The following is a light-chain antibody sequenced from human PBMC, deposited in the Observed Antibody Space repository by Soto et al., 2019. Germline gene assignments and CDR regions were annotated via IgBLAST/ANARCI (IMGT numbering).Light chain of an antibody. J-gene: IGKJ2*01. Sequence: IQMTQPPPSLSASVGDRVTITCRASQSITTFLNWYKQTPGEAPQLLIFAASSLQTGVSSRFSGSGSGTEVTLTISSLLREDDATYFCQQSSTTPYTFGPGTKLQVK. V-gene: IGKV1-39*01. CDR1: QSITTF. CDR3: QQSSTTPYT. CDR2: AAS.